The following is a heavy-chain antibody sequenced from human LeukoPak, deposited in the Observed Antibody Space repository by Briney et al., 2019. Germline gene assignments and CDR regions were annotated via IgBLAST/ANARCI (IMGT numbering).Heavy chain of an antibody. J-gene: IGHJ3*02. CDR2: INPSGGST. V-gene: IGHV1-46*01. CDR3: ARGDGYNYPTEAFDI. CDR1: GYTFTSYY. Sequence: ASVKVSCKASGYTFTSYYMHWVRQAPGQGLEWMGIINPSGGSTSYAQKFQGRVMMTRDTSTSTVYMELSSLRSEDTAVYYCARGDGYNYPTEAFDIWGQGTMVTVSS. D-gene: IGHD5-24*01.